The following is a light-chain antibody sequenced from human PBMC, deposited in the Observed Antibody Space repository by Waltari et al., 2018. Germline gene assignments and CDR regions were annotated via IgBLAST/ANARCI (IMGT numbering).Light chain of an antibody. J-gene: IGKJ4*01. Sequence: EIVLTQSPATLSLSPGDSATLSCRASQSVGDDLAWYQQKPGQGPTPLIYEAFNRATGVPARFSGSGSGTDFTLAISGLEPEDFAVYYRQQRSTWLSFGGGTKVE. CDR2: EAF. CDR1: QSVGDD. V-gene: IGKV3-11*01. CDR3: QQRSTWLS.